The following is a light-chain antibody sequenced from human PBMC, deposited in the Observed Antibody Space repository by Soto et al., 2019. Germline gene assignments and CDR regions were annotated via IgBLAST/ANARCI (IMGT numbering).Light chain of an antibody. CDR3: HRDDIYPVT. V-gene: IGKV1-5*03. J-gene: IGKJ4*01. CDR1: QCVSIW. Sequence: DSQMTQSPSTLSASVGDRVTITSRASQCVSIWLAWYQQKPGKAPKLLIPKASTLENGVPSRFRGSGSGTDCTLTIRSLQPEDFATYYCHRDDIYPVTCGGGTKVEIK. CDR2: KAS.